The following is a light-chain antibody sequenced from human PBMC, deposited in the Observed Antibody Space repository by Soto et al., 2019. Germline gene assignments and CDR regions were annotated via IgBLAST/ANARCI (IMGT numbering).Light chain of an antibody. CDR1: QDINSY. Sequence: DIQMTQSPTTLSLYLVDIVTITCRASQDINSYLAWYQQKPGRAPNLLIYEASILQRGVPSRFSGSISGTDFTLTISSLQAEDFATYYCQQTRSYPSTFGGGTKVDIK. J-gene: IGKJ4*01. V-gene: IGKV1-9*01. CDR2: EAS. CDR3: QQTRSYPST.